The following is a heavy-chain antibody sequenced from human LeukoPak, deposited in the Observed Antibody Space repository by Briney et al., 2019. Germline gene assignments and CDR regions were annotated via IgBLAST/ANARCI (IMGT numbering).Heavy chain of an antibody. V-gene: IGHV1-8*01. J-gene: IGHJ5*02. Sequence: ASVKVSCKASGYTFTSYDINWVRQATGQGRERMGWMNPNSGNTGYAQKFQGRVTMTRNTPISTAYMELSSLRSEATAVYYCAREYSSGRHWGWFDPWGQGTLVTVSS. CDR3: AREYSSGRHWGWFDP. CDR1: GYTFTSYD. D-gene: IGHD6-19*01. CDR2: MNPNSGNT.